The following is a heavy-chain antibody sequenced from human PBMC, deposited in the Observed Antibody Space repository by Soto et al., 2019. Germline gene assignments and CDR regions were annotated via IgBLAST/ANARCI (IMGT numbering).Heavy chain of an antibody. CDR1: GASISGYY. J-gene: IGHJ4*02. D-gene: IGHD3-22*01. CDR2: IYYSGST. V-gene: IGHV4-39*01. Sequence: SETLSLTCTVSGASISGYYWGWIRQPPGKGLEWIGSIYYSGSTYYNPSLKSRVTISVDTSKNQFSLKLSSVTAADTAVYYCGRHKEYDSSGYYPFDYWGQGTLVTVSS. CDR3: GRHKEYDSSGYYPFDY.